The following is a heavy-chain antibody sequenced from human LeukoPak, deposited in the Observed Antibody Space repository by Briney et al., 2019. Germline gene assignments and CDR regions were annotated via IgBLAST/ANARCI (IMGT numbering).Heavy chain of an antibody. D-gene: IGHD3-22*01. CDR1: GFTFSSYG. J-gene: IGHJ4*02. CDR3: AKDAYYYDSSGLGLVDY. V-gene: IGHV3-30*18. CDR2: ISYDGSNK. Sequence: GRSLRLSCAASGFTFSSYGMHWVRQAPGKGLEWVAVISYDGSNKYYADSVKGRFTISRDNSKNTLYLQMNSLRAEDTAVYYCAKDAYYYDSSGLGLVDYWGQGSLVTVSS.